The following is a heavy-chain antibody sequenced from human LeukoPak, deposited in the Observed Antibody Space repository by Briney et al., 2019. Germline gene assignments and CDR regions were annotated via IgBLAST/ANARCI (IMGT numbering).Heavy chain of an antibody. Sequence: PGGSLRLSCVASEFIFSDYWMSWVRQAPGKGLEWVANIKQGGREEKYVSSVKGRFAISRDDAKSTLYLQMDSLSGEDTAVYYCARDNGGWFDTWGRGTLVTVSS. CDR1: EFIFSDYW. J-gene: IGHJ5*02. CDR2: IKQGGREE. V-gene: IGHV3-7*03. D-gene: IGHD3-10*01. CDR3: ARDNGGWFDT.